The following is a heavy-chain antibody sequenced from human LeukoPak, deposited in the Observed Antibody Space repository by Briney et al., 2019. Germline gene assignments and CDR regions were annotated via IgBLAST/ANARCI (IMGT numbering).Heavy chain of an antibody. CDR2: INHSGST. V-gene: IGHV4-34*01. CDR1: GGSFSGYY. CDR3: ARSTYYDFWSGFPNWFDP. J-gene: IGHJ5*02. D-gene: IGHD3-3*01. Sequence: ASETLSLTCAVYGGSFSGYYWSWIRQPPGKGLEWIGEINHSGSTNCNPSLKSRVTISVDTSKNQFSLKLSSVTAADTAVYYCARSTYYDFWSGFPNWFDPWGQGTLVTVSS.